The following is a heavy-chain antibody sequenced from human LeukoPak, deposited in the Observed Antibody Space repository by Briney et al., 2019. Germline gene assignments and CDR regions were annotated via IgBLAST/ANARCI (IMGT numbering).Heavy chain of an antibody. CDR3: AKWGDYDILTSYYVSDF. J-gene: IGHJ4*02. CDR1: GFIFRNYA. D-gene: IGHD3-9*01. Sequence: GGSLRLSCAASGFIFRNYAMRWVRQAPGKGLEWVSAITGSGDSTYYADSVKGRFTISRDNSKNTLYVEMNTLRAEDTAVYYCAKWGDYDILTSYYVSDFWGQGTLVTVSS. V-gene: IGHV3-23*01. CDR2: ITGSGDST.